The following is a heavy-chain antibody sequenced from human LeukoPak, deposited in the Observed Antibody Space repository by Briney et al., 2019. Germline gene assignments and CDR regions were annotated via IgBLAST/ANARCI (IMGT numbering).Heavy chain of an antibody. CDR3: ARAFIAAAGNAFDI. V-gene: IGHV4-59*01. CDR2: IYYSGST. D-gene: IGHD6-13*01. J-gene: IGHJ3*02. CDR1: GASITSYE. Sequence: SETLSLTCTVSGASITSYEWSWIRQPPGKGLEWIGFIYYSGSTNYNPSLKSRVTISVDTSKNQLSLKLNSVTAADTAVYYCARAFIAAAGNAFDIWGQGTMVTVSS.